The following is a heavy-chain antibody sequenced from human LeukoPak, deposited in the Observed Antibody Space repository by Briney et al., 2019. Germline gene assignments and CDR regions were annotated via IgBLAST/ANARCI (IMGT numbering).Heavy chain of an antibody. Sequence: SETLSLTCTVSGGSISSYYWSWIRQPPGKGLEWIGEINHSGSTNYNPSLKSRVTISVDTSKNQFSLKLSSVTAADTAVYYCARVPGRDTAMVTDFDYWGQGTLVTVSS. D-gene: IGHD5-18*01. V-gene: IGHV4-34*01. J-gene: IGHJ4*02. CDR3: ARVPGRDTAMVTDFDY. CDR1: GGSISSYY. CDR2: INHSGST.